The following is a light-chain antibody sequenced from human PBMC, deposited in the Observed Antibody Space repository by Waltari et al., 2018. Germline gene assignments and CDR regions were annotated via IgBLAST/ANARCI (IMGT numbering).Light chain of an antibody. CDR1: QSISSW. CDR2: KAS. V-gene: IGKV1-5*03. Sequence: DIQMTQSPSTLFASVGERGPITCRASQSISSWLAWYQQKPGKAPKLLIYKASSLESGVPSRFSGSGSGTEFTLTISSLQPDDFATYYCQQYNSYSPWTFGQGTKVEIK. J-gene: IGKJ1*01. CDR3: QQYNSYSPWT.